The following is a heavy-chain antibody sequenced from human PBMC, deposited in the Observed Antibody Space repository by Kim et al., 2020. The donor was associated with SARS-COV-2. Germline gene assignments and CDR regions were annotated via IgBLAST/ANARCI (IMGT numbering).Heavy chain of an antibody. CDR1: GLDFPNRW. J-gene: IGHJ4*02. V-gene: IGHV3-7*01. CDR3: PSHMYYTLHF. D-gene: IGHD3-10*01. Sequence: GGSLRPSCVASGLDFPNRWMTWIRQSPGKGLEWAANIKTNGVEQDHADSVKGRFSIPRENAWPTVSLQMEPDRLEDTAVYSNPSHMYYTLHFWGRAALVT. CDR2: IKTNGVEQ.